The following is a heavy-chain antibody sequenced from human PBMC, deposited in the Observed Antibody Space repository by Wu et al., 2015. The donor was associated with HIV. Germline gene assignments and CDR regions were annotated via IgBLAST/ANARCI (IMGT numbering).Heavy chain of an antibody. V-gene: IGHV1-8*02. D-gene: IGHD3-16*01. CDR2: INPNIGKT. Sequence: QVRLVQSGAEVRKPGASVKVSCKGSGYNFTTSDINWVRQATGQGLEWMGMINPNIGKTHYSQKFQGRITVTRNTSISTAYMELNSLRFEDTAVYYCARGNWGWGQGTLVTVSS. CDR1: GYNFTTSD. J-gene: IGHJ4*02. CDR3: ARGNWG.